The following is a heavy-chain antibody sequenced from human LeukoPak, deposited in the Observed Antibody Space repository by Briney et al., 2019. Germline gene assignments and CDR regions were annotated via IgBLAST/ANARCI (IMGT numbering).Heavy chain of an antibody. CDR1: GGSIISSNW. Sequence: SETLSLTCSVPGGSIISSNWWGWIRQPPGKGLEWIGEIFQSGETDYNPSLRSRVIISINKSKNQFSLQLNSVTAADTAIYYCARHFRLVVENWFDPWGQGTLVTVSS. D-gene: IGHD2-21*01. CDR3: ARHFRLVVENWFDP. J-gene: IGHJ5*02. CDR2: IFQSGET. V-gene: IGHV4/OR15-8*02.